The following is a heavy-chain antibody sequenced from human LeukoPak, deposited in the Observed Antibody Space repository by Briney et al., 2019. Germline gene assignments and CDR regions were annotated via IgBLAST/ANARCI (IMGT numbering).Heavy chain of an antibody. D-gene: IGHD3-10*01. CDR1: GGTFSSYA. CDR2: IIPIFGTA. J-gene: IGHJ5*02. V-gene: IGHV1-69*05. Sequence: SVKVSCKASGGTFSSYATSWVRQASGQGLEWMGGIIPIFGTANYAQKFQGRVTITTDESTSTAYMELSSLRSEDTAVYYCARRLQDPLVRGVNGDNWFDPWGQGTLVTVSS. CDR3: ARRLQDPLVRGVNGDNWFDP.